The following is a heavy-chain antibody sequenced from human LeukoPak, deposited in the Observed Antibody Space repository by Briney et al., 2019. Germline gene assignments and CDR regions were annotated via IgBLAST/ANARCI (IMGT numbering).Heavy chain of an antibody. CDR1: GYTFSNYG. CDR3: ARKPPYYDSDGPRWALDI. CDR2: ISSYNDNT. Sequence: GASVKVSCKASGYTFSNYGISWVRQAPGQGLEWMGWISSYNDNTNYAQKLQGRVTMTTDTSTSTAYMELRSLKSDDTAVYFCARKPPYYDSDGPRWALDIWGQGTMVTVSS. J-gene: IGHJ3*02. V-gene: IGHV1-18*01. D-gene: IGHD3-22*01.